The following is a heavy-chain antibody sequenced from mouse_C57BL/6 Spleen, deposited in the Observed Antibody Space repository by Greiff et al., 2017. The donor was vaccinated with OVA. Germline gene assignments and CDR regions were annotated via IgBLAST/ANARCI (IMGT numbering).Heavy chain of an antibody. J-gene: IGHJ4*01. CDR1: GYTFTSYW. CDR3: ARREDETVVEDYCAWDY. Sequence: VQLHQPGAELVTPGASVKMSCKASGYTFTSYWIPWVKQRPGQGLEWIGDIYPGRGSTNYNEKFKNKATLTVDKSSCTAYMQLSSLTSEASAVYYCARREDETVVEDYCAWDYWGQGTSVTVSS. CDR2: IYPGRGST. V-gene: IGHV1-55*01. D-gene: IGHD1-1*01.